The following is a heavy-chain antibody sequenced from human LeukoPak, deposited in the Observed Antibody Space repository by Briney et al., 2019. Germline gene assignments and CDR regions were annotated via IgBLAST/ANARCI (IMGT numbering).Heavy chain of an antibody. Sequence: GGSLRLSCAASGFTFSSYAMSWVRQAPGKGLEWVSAISGSGGSTYYADSVKGRFTISRDNSKNTLYLQMNSLRAGDTAVYYCAKVQRGIAVAGTDYWGQGTLVTVSS. V-gene: IGHV3-23*01. CDR3: AKVQRGIAVAGTDY. J-gene: IGHJ4*02. CDR2: ISGSGGST. CDR1: GFTFSSYA. D-gene: IGHD6-19*01.